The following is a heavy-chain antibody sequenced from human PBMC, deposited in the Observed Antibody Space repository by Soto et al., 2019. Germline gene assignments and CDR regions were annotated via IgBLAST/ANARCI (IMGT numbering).Heavy chain of an antibody. CDR1: GFTFSSYG. CDR2: ISYDGSNK. J-gene: IGHJ4*02. CDR3: AKPLNTTMIVVVIDSYYFDY. V-gene: IGHV3-30*18. D-gene: IGHD3-22*01. Sequence: GGSLRLSCAASGFTFSSYGMHWVRQAPGKGLEWVAVISYDGSNKYYADSVKGRFTISRDNSKNTLYLQMNSLRAEDTAVYYCAKPLNTTMIVVVIDSYYFDYWGQGTLVTVSS.